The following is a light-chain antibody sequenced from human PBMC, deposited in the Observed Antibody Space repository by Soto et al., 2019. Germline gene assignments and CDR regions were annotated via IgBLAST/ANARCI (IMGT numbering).Light chain of an antibody. V-gene: IGKV1-5*01. CDR3: QQFNIYPWT. Sequence: DIQMTQSPSTLSASVAGTLSITCRASQTISSWLAWYQQKPGKAPKYLIYDASTLDSGAPSRFSGSGSGTEFTLSISSLQPDDFATYYCQQFNIYPWTFGQGTKVDIK. CDR2: DAS. J-gene: IGKJ1*01. CDR1: QTISSW.